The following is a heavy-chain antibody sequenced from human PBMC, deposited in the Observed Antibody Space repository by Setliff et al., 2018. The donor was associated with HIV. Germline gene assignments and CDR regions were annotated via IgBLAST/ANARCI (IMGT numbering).Heavy chain of an antibody. J-gene: IGHJ4*02. D-gene: IGHD1-26*01. Sequence: ASVKVSCKASGYTLTAYGISWVRQAPGQGPEWMGWINTETGNPMYAQGFTGRFVFSLDTSVSTAYLQINSLKAEDTAMYYCARVGSYWSTFDYWGQGALVTVTS. CDR3: ARVGSYWSTFDY. CDR1: GYTLTAYG. CDR2: INTETGNP. V-gene: IGHV7-4-1*02.